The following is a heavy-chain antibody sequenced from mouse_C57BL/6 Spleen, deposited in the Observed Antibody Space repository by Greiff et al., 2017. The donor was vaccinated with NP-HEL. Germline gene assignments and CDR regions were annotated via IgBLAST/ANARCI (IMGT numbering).Heavy chain of an antibody. Sequence: EVQLVESGGGLVKPGGSLKLSCAASGFTFSDYGMHWVRQAPEKGLEWVAYISSGSSTIYYADTVKGRFTISRDNAKNTLFLQMTSLRSEDTAMYYCARRRDYDGFAYWGQGTLVTVSA. V-gene: IGHV5-17*01. CDR2: ISSGSSTI. D-gene: IGHD2-4*01. J-gene: IGHJ3*01. CDR1: GFTFSDYG. CDR3: ARRRDYDGFAY.